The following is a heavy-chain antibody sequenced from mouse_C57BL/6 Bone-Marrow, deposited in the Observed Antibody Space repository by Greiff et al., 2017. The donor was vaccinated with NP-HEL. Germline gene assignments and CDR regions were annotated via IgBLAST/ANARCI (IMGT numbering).Heavy chain of an antibody. J-gene: IGHJ1*03. CDR1: GYSFTGYY. Sequence: VQLQQSGPELVKPGASVKISCKASGYSFTGYYMNWVKQSPEKSLEWIGEINPSTGGTTYNQKFKAKATLTVDKSYSTAYMQLKSLTSEDSAVYYCARCSPSYGSSYWYFDVWGTGTTVTVSS. V-gene: IGHV1-42*01. CDR2: INPSTGGT. D-gene: IGHD1-1*01. CDR3: ARCSPSYGSSYWYFDV.